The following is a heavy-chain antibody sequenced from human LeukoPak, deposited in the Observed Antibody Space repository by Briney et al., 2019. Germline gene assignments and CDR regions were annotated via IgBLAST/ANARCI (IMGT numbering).Heavy chain of an antibody. CDR2: INHSGST. Sequence: PSETLSLTCAVYGGSFSGYYWSWIRQPPGKGLEWIGEINHSGSTNYNPSLKSRVTISVDTSKNQFSLKLSSVTAADTAVYYCARGEAGTSDSSGYDFYYWGQGTLATVSS. CDR1: GGSFSGYY. D-gene: IGHD3-22*01. J-gene: IGHJ4*02. V-gene: IGHV4-34*01. CDR3: ARGEAGTSDSSGYDFYY.